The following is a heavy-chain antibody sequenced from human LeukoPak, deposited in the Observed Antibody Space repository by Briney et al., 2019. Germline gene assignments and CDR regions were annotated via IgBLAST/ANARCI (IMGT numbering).Heavy chain of an antibody. CDR1: GFTFSSYW. V-gene: IGHV3-53*01. CDR3: ARDRDYYDSSGYHY. D-gene: IGHD3-22*01. J-gene: IGHJ4*02. Sequence: GGSLRLSCAASGFTFSSYWMHWVRQAPGKGLEWVSTIYSGGGTYYADSVKGRFTISRDNSRNTLYLQMNSLRAEDTAVYYCARDRDYYDSSGYHYWGQGTLVTVSS. CDR2: IYSGGGT.